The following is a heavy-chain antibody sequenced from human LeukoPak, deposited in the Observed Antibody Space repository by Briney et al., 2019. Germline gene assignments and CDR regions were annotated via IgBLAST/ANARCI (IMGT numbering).Heavy chain of an antibody. CDR1: GGTFSSYA. V-gene: IGHV1-2*02. CDR3: ARLTATSNFDY. Sequence: ASVKVSCKASGGTFSSYAISWVRQAPGQGLEWMGWINPNSGGTNYAQKFQGRVTMTRDTSISTAYMELSRLRSDDTAVYYCARLTATSNFDYWGQGTLVTVSS. J-gene: IGHJ4*02. CDR2: INPNSGGT. D-gene: IGHD7-27*01.